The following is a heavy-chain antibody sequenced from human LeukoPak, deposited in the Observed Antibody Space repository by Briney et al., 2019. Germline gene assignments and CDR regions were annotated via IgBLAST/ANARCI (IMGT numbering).Heavy chain of an antibody. D-gene: IGHD2-15*01. CDR3: TRGYCSGGSCFAFDY. CDR2: INWNGGSI. J-gene: IGHJ4*02. V-gene: IGHV3-20*04. CDR1: GFTFDDYG. Sequence: PGGSLRLSCAASGFTFDDYGMGWVRHAPGKGLEWVSGINWNGGSIGYADSVKGRFTVSRDDAKNSLYLQMTSLRAEDTALYYCTRGYCSGGSCFAFDYWGQGTLVTVSS.